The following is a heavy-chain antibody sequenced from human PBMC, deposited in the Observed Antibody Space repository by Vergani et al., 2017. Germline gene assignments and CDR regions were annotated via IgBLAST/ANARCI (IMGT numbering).Heavy chain of an antibody. CDR1: GGSISSYY. J-gene: IGHJ5*02. D-gene: IGHD2-2*01. CDR2: IYYSGST. CDR3: ARHGLEVVPNNWFDP. V-gene: IGHV4-59*01. Sequence: QVQLQESGPGLVKPSETLSLTCTVSGGSISSYYWSWIRQPPGKGLELIGYIYYSGSTNYNPSLKSRATISVDTSKNQFSLKLSSVTAADTAVYYCARHGLEVVPNNWFDPGGEGTLVTVSS.